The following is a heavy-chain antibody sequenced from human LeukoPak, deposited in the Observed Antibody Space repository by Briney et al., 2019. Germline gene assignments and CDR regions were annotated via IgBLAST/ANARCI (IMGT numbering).Heavy chain of an antibody. CDR1: GDSITYYY. D-gene: IGHD3-3*01. CDR2: IYYSGTT. J-gene: IGHJ5*02. V-gene: IGHV4-59*01. CDR3: ARAPAWSGADNWFDP. Sequence: SETLSLTCAVSGDSITYYYWSWIRQPPGKGLEWIGYIYYSGTTNYNPSLKSRVTISVDTSKNQFSLKLSSVTAADTAVYYCARAPAWSGADNWFDPWGQGTLVTVSS.